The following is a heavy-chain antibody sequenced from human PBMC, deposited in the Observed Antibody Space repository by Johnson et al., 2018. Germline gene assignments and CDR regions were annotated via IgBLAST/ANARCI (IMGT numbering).Heavy chain of an antibody. CDR3: ARAPDYGGFTYYVDY. CDR1: GGSISSYY. CDR2: TYYSGST. D-gene: IGHD4-23*01. J-gene: IGHJ4*02. Sequence: QVQLQESGPGLVKPSETLSLTCSVSGGSISSYYGSWIRQPPGKGLEWIGYTYYSGSTHYNPSLKRRVTISIDTSKNQFSLRLSSVTAADTAVYYCARAPDYGGFTYYVDYWGQGTLVTVSS. V-gene: IGHV4-59*01.